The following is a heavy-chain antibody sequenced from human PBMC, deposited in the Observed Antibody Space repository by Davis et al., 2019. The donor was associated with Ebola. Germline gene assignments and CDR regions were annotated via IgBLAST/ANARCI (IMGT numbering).Heavy chain of an antibody. CDR2: IKQDGSEK. V-gene: IGHV3-7*03. CDR1: GFTFSSYW. CDR3: ARDGVDGDLQH. Sequence: GESLKISCAASGFTFSSYWMSWVRQAPGKGLEWVANIKQDGSEKYYVDSAKGRFTISRDNAKNSVHLQMNSLGAEDTAVYYCARDGVDGDLQHWGQGTLVTVSS. D-gene: IGHD5/OR15-5a*01. J-gene: IGHJ1*01.